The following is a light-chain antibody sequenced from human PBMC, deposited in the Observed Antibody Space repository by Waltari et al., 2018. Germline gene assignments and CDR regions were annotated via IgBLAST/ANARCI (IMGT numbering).Light chain of an antibody. CDR3: QQYGSSPYT. J-gene: IGKJ2*01. CDR1: EAINKW. CDR2: DAS. Sequence: DTQLSQFPSTLAAPVGDRVTITCRAREAINKWLAWYQQKPGKAPKVLIYDASTLQSGVPSRFSGSGSGTEFTLTISNLQPDDFATYYCQQYGSSPYTFGQGTKLEIK. V-gene: IGKV1-5*01.